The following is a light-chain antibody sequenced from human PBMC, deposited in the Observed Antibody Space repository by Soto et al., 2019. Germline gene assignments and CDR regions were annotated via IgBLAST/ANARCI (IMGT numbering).Light chain of an antibody. Sequence: EIVLTQSPGTLSLSPGERATLSCRASQSFSSTYLAWYQQKPGQAPRLLIYGASSRATGIPDRFSGSGSGTDFILTISRLEPEDFAVYYCQQYGRSPPYTFGQGTKLEIK. V-gene: IGKV3-20*01. CDR1: QSFSSTY. J-gene: IGKJ2*01. CDR2: GAS. CDR3: QQYGRSPPYT.